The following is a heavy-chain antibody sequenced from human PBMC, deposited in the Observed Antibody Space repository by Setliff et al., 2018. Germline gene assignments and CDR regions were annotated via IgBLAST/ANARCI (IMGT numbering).Heavy chain of an antibody. CDR3: ARTGTYGYFDH. Sequence: TLSLTCTVSGASISSGTYYWGWIRQPPGKGLEWIGRIHYLGTTYSNASLASRLTMSVDTSKNQFSLRLTSVTAADTAVYYCARTGTYGYFDHWGQGTLVTVSS. V-gene: IGHV4-39*01. CDR1: GASISSGTYY. CDR2: IHYLGTT. J-gene: IGHJ4*02. D-gene: IGHD1-1*01.